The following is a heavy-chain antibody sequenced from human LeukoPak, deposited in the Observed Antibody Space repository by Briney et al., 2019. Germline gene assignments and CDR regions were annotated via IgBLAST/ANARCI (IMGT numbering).Heavy chain of an antibody. Sequence: PGGSLRLSCAVSGFTFSNYAMHWVRQAPGKGLKWVALISYDGSDKYYADSVKGRFTISRDNSKNTLYLQMNSLRAEDTAVYYCARDGKGIAAAWGAFDIWGQGTLVTVSS. CDR1: GFTFSNYA. V-gene: IGHV3-30*04. D-gene: IGHD6-13*01. CDR2: ISYDGSDK. J-gene: IGHJ4*02. CDR3: ARDGKGIAAAWGAFDI.